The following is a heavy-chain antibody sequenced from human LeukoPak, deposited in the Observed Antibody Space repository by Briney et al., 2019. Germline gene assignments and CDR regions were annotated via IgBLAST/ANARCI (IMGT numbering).Heavy chain of an antibody. Sequence: SETLSLTCTVSGGSISSYYWSWIRQPPGKGREWIGYIYYSGSTNYNPSLKSRVTISVDTSKNQFSLKLSSVTAADTAVYYCARPACGLKQPAFDIWGRGTMVTVSS. J-gene: IGHJ3*02. D-gene: IGHD2-21*01. CDR1: GGSISSYY. CDR3: ARPACGLKQPAFDI. CDR2: IYYSGST. V-gene: IGHV4-59*01.